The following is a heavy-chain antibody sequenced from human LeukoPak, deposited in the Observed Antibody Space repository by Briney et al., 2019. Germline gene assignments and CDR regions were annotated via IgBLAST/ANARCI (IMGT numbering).Heavy chain of an antibody. J-gene: IGHJ4*02. CDR1: GDSVSRSNYF. V-gene: IGHV4-39*01. D-gene: IGHD3-10*01. CDR2: LYYSGST. CDR3: ARRGGGSITYFDY. Sequence: SSETLSPTCTVSGDSVSRSNYFWGWIRQPPGKGLEWIGSLYYSGSTYYNPSLESRVTISVDTSKNQFSLKLNSVTAADTAVYYCARRGGGSITYFDYWSQGTLVTVSS.